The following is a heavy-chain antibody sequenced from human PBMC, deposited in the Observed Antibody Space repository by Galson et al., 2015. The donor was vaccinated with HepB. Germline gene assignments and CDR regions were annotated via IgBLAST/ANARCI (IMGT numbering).Heavy chain of an antibody. CDR2: IIPILGIA. CDR3: AARDSSGWRHATVAIDY. J-gene: IGHJ4*02. CDR1: GGTFSSYA. V-gene: IGHV1-69*04. D-gene: IGHD6-19*01. Sequence: SVKVSCKASGGTFSSYAISWVRQAPGRGLEWMGRIIPILGIANYAQKFQGRVTITADKSTSTAYMELSSLRSEDTAVYYCAARDSSGWRHATVAIDYWGQGTLVTVSS.